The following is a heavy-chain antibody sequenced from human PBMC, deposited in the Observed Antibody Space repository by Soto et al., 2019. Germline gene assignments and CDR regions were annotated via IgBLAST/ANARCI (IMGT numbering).Heavy chain of an antibody. CDR1: GYTFTSYG. CDR3: ARWTGIAAAGTGWFDP. D-gene: IGHD6-13*01. J-gene: IGHJ5*02. Sequence: SVKVSCKASGYTFTSYGISWVRQAPGQGLEGMGWISAYNGNTNYAQTPQGRVTMTTDTSTSTAYMELRSLRSDDTAVYYCARWTGIAAAGTGWFDPWGQGTLVTVSS. CDR2: ISAYNGNT. V-gene: IGHV1-18*04.